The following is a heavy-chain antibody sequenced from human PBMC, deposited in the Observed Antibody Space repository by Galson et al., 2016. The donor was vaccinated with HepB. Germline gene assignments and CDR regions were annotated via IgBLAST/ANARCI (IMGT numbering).Heavy chain of an antibody. D-gene: IGHD3-3*01. CDR1: GYSFTNYW. CDR3: ARRDTFWSGGRGYYLDY. Sequence: QSGAEVKKPGDSLKISCKGSGYSFTNYWIGWVRQMPGKGLEWMGIIYPGDSDTRYSPSFQGQVTISAGKSISTAYLQWSRLKASDTAMYYCARRDTFWSGGRGYYLDYWGQGSLVTVSS. V-gene: IGHV5-51*03. J-gene: IGHJ4*02. CDR2: IYPGDSDT.